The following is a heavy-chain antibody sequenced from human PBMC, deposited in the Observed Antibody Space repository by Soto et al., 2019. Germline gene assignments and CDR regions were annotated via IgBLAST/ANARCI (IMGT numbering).Heavy chain of an antibody. D-gene: IGHD1-1*01. Sequence: SETLSLTFAVYGGSFSGYFWSWIRQPPGKGLEWIGEINHSGSTNYNPSLKSRVTISVDTPKNQFSLKLSSVTAADTAVYYCARVPPHEGGTLFAPYYFDYWGQGTLVTVSS. CDR2: INHSGST. CDR1: GGSFSGYF. CDR3: ARVPPHEGGTLFAPYYFDY. J-gene: IGHJ4*02. V-gene: IGHV4-34*01.